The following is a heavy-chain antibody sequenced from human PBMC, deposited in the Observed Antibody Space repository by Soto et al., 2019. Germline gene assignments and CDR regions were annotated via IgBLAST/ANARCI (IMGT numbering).Heavy chain of an antibody. D-gene: IGHD2-15*01. CDR1: GFSLSTSGVG. V-gene: IGHV2-5*02. CDR2: IYWDDDK. J-gene: IGHJ5*02. CDR3: AHSYSCSCDSCYSNISWLDP. Sequence: QITLKESGPTLVKPTQTLTLTCTFSGFSLSTSGVGVGWIRQPPGKALEWLALIYWDDDKRSSPSLKSRLTTTKDTSKNQVVLTMTNMDPVDTATYSCAHSYSCSCDSCYSNISWLDPWGQGTLVTVSS.